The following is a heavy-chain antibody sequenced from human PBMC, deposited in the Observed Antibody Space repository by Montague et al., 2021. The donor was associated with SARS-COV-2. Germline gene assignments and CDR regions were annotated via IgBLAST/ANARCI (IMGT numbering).Heavy chain of an antibody. V-gene: IGHV3-30-3*01. Sequence: SLRLSCAASGFTFSSYAMHWVRQAPGTGLEWVAVISYDGSNKYYADSVKGRFTISRDNSKNTLYLQMNSLRAEDTAVYYCAREDYGDYGFDYWGQGTLVTVSS. CDR3: AREDYGDYGFDY. CDR2: ISYDGSNK. J-gene: IGHJ4*02. CDR1: GFTFSSYA. D-gene: IGHD4-17*01.